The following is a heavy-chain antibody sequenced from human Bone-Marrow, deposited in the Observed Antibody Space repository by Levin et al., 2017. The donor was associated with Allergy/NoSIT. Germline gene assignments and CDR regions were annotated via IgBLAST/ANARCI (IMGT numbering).Heavy chain of an antibody. D-gene: IGHD3-10*01. CDR1: GFSLNTIGSGVG. CDR2: IYWDGDE. J-gene: IGHJ6*02. V-gene: IGHV2-5*02. CDR3: TRAGLATGAGYGMDV. Sequence: ASGPTLVKPTQTLRLTCSFSGFSLNTIGSGVGVGWVRQPPGKAPEWLAVIYWDGDERYSPFLKRRLSISKDKSQNEVVLSMTNMDPVDTATYYCTRAGLATGAGYGMDVWGPGTTVTVSS.